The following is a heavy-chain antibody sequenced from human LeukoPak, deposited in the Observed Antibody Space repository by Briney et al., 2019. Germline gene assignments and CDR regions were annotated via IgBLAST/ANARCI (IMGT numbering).Heavy chain of an antibody. V-gene: IGHV4-61*02. J-gene: IGHJ5*02. CDR2: IYTSGST. Sequence: PSETLSLTCTVSGGSISSGSYYWSWIRQPAGKGLEWIGRIYTSGSTNYNPSLKSRVTISVDTSKNQFSLKLSSVTAADTAVYYCARRDFDWLLFRGWFDPWGQGTLVTVSS. D-gene: IGHD3-9*01. CDR3: ARRDFDWLLFRGWFDP. CDR1: GGSISSGSYY.